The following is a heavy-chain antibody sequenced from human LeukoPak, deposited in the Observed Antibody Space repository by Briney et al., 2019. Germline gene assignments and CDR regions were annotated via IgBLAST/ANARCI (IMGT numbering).Heavy chain of an antibody. CDR1: GGTFRSYV. CDR3: ARDLTYGGYDYAFDY. J-gene: IGHJ4*02. CDR2: ISAYNGNA. Sequence: ASVKVSCKASGGTFRSYVISWVRQAPGQGLEWMGWISAYNGNANYAQKLQGRVTMTTDTSTSTAYMELRSLRSDDTAVYYCARDLTYGGYDYAFDYWGQGTLVTVSS. D-gene: IGHD5-12*01. V-gene: IGHV1-18*01.